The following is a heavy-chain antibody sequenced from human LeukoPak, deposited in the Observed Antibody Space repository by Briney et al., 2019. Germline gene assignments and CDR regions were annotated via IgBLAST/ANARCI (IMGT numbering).Heavy chain of an antibody. J-gene: IGHJ3*02. Sequence: PGRSLRLSCAASGFTFSSYGMHWVRQAPGKGLEWVAVIWYDGSNKYYADSVKGRFTISRDNAKNSLYLQMNSLRAEDTAVYYCARVGYYDSSGYRAFDIWGQGTMVAVSS. CDR2: IWYDGSNK. D-gene: IGHD3-22*01. CDR1: GFTFSSYG. V-gene: IGHV3-33*01. CDR3: ARVGYYDSSGYRAFDI.